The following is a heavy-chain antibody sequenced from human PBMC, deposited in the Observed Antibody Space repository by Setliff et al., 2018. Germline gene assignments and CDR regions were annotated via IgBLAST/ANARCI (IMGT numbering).Heavy chain of an antibody. CDR3: ARVPGAAEWLRPTAGYAFDI. D-gene: IGHD5-12*01. Sequence: SETLSLTCAVSGASTTTYYWSWIRQPPGKGLEWIGLFFYSGDSRYNPSLKSRVTMSVDASRNQFSLKLSSVTAADTAVYYCARVPGAAEWLRPTAGYAFDIWGQGTMVTVSS. CDR2: FFYSGDS. V-gene: IGHV4-59*12. CDR1: GASTTTYY. J-gene: IGHJ3*02.